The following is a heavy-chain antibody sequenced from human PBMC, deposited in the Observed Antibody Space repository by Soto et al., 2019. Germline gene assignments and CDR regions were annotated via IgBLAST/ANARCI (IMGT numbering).Heavy chain of an antibody. CDR3: ASSSLYGMDV. CDR2: TYIGGMT. J-gene: IGHJ6*02. V-gene: IGHV4-39*01. Sequence: SETLSLTCTVSGASFTDGSLFWGWIRQSPGKGVEWIASTYIGGMTYYNPSLRSRVTISVDTSKGQFSLRLNSVTAADTAVYYCASSSLYGMDVWGQGTTVTVSS. CDR1: GASFTDGSLF.